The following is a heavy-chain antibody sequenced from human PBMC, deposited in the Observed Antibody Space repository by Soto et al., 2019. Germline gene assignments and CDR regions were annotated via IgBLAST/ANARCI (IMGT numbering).Heavy chain of an antibody. Sequence: GGSLRLSCAASGFTFSSYAMHWVRQAPGKGLEWVAVISYDGSNKYYADSVKGRFTISRDNSKNTLYLQMNSPRAEDTAVYYCARGLVVPAEYYYYYYGMDVWGQGTTVTVSS. CDR1: GFTFSSYA. CDR3: ARGLVVPAEYYYYYYGMDV. J-gene: IGHJ6*02. CDR2: ISYDGSNK. D-gene: IGHD2-2*01. V-gene: IGHV3-30-3*01.